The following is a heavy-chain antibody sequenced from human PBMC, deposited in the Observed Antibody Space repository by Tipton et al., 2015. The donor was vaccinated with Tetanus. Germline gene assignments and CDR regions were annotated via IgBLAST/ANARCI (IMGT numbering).Heavy chain of an antibody. V-gene: IGHV1-18*01. CDR1: GYTFTGFG. J-gene: IGHJ4*02. Sequence: LVQSGAEVKKPGASVKVSCKASGYTFTGFGINWVRQAPGQGLEWMGWINTDKGSTNYAQNLQGRVIMTTDTSTLTAYMELRSLRSDDTAVYYCARGGTMDYWGQGTLVTVSA. CDR2: INTDKGST. CDR3: ARGGTMDY. D-gene: IGHD1-1*01.